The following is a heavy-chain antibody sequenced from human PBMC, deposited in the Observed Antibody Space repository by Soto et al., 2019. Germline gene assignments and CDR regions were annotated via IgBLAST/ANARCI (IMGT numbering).Heavy chain of an antibody. CDR2: ISAYNGNT. Sequence: ASVKVSCKASGYTFTSYGISWVRQAPGQGLEWMGWISAYNGNTNYAQKLQGRVTMTTDTSTSTAYMELRSLRSDDTAVCYCARVMSNRGWFDPWGQGTLVTVSS. CDR1: GYTFTSYG. CDR3: ARVMSNRGWFDP. J-gene: IGHJ5*02. D-gene: IGHD2-8*01. V-gene: IGHV1-18*01.